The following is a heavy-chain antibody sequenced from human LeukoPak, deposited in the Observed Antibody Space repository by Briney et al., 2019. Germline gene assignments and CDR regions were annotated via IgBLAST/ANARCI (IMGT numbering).Heavy chain of an antibody. CDR3: ARQHDSGWAGFGY. J-gene: IGHJ4*02. D-gene: IGHD6-19*01. Sequence: SETLSLTCTVSGDSISNYYWNWIRQPPWKGLEWIGWIYYTGSTNYNPSLKSRVTISIDTSKNQFSLKLSSVTAADTAIYYCARQHDSGWAGFGYWGLGTLVTVSS. CDR1: GDSISNYY. CDR2: IYYTGST. V-gene: IGHV4-59*08.